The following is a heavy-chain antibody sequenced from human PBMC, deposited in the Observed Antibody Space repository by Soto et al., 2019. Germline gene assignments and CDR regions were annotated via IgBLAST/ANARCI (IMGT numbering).Heavy chain of an antibody. Sequence: GGSLRLSCTASGFTFGDYAMSWFRQAPGKGLEWVGFIRSKAYGGTTEYAASVKGRFTISRDDFKSIAYLQMTRLTTQDTAVYYFTSEAIDWSYGPCGPWRQGPLFTVSS. CDR3: TSEAIDWSYGPCGP. CDR2: IRSKAYGGTT. V-gene: IGHV3-49*03. CDR1: GFTFGDYA. J-gene: IGHJ5*02. D-gene: IGHD3-10*01.